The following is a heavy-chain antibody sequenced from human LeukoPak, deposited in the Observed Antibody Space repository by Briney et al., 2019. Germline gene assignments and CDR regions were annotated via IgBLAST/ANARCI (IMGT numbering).Heavy chain of an antibody. CDR2: IKQDGSEK. D-gene: IGHD2-2*01. V-gene: IGHV3-7*01. CDR1: GFTFSAYW. J-gene: IGHJ4*02. Sequence: GGSLRLSCSASGFTFSAYWMSWVRQAPGKGLEWVANIKQDGSEKYYVDSVKGRFTISRDNAKNSLYLQMNSLRGEDTAVYYCARGTPGEESHWGQGTLVTVSS. CDR3: ARGTPGEESH.